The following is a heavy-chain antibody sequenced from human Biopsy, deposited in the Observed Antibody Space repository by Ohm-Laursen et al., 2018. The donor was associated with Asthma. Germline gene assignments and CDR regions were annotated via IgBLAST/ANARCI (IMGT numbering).Heavy chain of an antibody. CDR3: ARTFHFWSPYHAEHYQL. Sequence: SLRLSCTASGFTFGDYCMSWVRQVPGKGLEWVANIKHDGTEENHVDSLKGRFTISRDNAKNSLYLQMNSLRAEDTAVYYCARTFHFWSPYHAEHYQLWGQGTLVTVPS. CDR1: GFTFGDYC. J-gene: IGHJ1*01. V-gene: IGHV3-7*01. D-gene: IGHD3-3*02. CDR2: IKHDGTEE.